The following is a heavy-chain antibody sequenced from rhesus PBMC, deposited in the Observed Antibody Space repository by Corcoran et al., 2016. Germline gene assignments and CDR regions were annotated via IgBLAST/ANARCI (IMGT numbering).Heavy chain of an antibody. Sequence: EVQLVESGGGLVQPGGSLRLSCAASGFTFSDYYMSWVRQAPGKGLEWVSSISRSISYIFSDDSVQGRFTISRDNAKNSLSLQMNSLKTEDTAVYYCTRLGPLGYYFDYWGQGVLVTVSS. CDR3: TRLGPLGYYFDY. J-gene: IGHJ4*01. D-gene: IGHD3-34*01. CDR1: GFTFSDYY. V-gene: IGHV3S16*01. CDR2: ISRSISYI.